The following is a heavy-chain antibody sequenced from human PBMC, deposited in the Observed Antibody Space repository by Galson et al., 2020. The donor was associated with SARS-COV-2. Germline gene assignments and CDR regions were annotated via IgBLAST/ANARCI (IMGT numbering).Heavy chain of an antibody. D-gene: IGHD6-25*01. CDR2: IRDNGGGS. V-gene: IGHV3-23*01. J-gene: IGHJ4*02. CDR3: AKGEGGYNVFDY. Sequence: GGSLRLSCAASGFSFSSYAMGWVRQAPGKGLEWLSSIRDNGGGSYTADSVKGRFHISRDNSKNTLYLQMTSLRAEDTAVYYCAKGEGGYNVFDYWGQGTLVTVSS. CDR1: GFSFSSYA.